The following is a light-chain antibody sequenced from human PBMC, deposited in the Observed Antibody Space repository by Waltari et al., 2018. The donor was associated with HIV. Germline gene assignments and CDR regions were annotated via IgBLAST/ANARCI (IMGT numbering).Light chain of an antibody. CDR1: RFNIGSNS. J-gene: IGLJ2*01. CDR3: AAWDESLNGLFGGL. Sequence: VLTQPPSVSGTPGQRVTISCSGGRFNIGSNSITWYQHLPGTAPRLLIYRNNQRPSGVPDRFSGSKSGTSASLAISGLQSEDEADYYCAAWDESLNGLFGGLFGGGTKLTVL. V-gene: IGLV1-44*01. CDR2: RNN.